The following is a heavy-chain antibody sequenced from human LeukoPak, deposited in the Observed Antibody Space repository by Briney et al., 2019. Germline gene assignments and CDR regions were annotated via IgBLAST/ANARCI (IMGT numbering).Heavy chain of an antibody. J-gene: IGHJ4*02. V-gene: IGHV3-7*01. CDR2: IREDGSEK. D-gene: IGHD3-9*01. CDR1: GFTLTIYW. CDR3: ARLNAYDVLTGYPYTYDY. Sequence: GGSLRLSCAATGFTLTIYWMSWVRQAPGKGLEWVANIREDGSEKYYVDSVKGPFTISRDNRKNSLFLQMNSLRGEDTAVYYCARLNAYDVLTGYPYTYDYWGQGTLVTVSS.